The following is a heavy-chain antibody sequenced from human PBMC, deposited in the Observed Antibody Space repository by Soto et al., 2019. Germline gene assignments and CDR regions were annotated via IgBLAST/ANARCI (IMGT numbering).Heavy chain of an antibody. CDR1: GFTFSSYA. J-gene: IGHJ6*02. V-gene: IGHV3-23*01. Sequence: EVQLLESGGGLVQPGGSLRLSCAASGFTFSSYAMSWVRQAPGKGLEWVSAISGSGGSTYYADSVKGRFTISRDNSKNTLYLQMNSLRAEDTAVYYCAKGPLLLWFGELGGRYGMDVWGQGTTVTVSS. D-gene: IGHD3-10*01. CDR3: AKGPLLLWFGELGGRYGMDV. CDR2: ISGSGGST.